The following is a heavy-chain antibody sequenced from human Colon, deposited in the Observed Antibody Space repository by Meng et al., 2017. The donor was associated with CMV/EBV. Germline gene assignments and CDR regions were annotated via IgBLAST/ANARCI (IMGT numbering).Heavy chain of an antibody. V-gene: IGHV3-74*01. Sequence: GESLKISCATSGFTFSSYWMHWVRQAPGKGLVWVSRVNSDGTSTSYADSVKDRFTISRDNAENTLYLQMNSLRAEDTAVYYCTRGNSHAHDYWGQGTLVTVSS. J-gene: IGHJ4*02. CDR3: TRGNSHAHDY. CDR2: VNSDGTST. CDR1: GFTFSSYW. D-gene: IGHD4-23*01.